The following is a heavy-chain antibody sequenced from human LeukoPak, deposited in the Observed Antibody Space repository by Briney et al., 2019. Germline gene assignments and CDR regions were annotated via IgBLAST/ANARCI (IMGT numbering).Heavy chain of an antibody. V-gene: IGHV1-18*01. CDR2: ISAYNGNT. CDR3: ARAIVGATFYYYYYMDV. D-gene: IGHD1-26*01. J-gene: IGHJ6*03. CDR1: GYTFTSYG. Sequence: ASVKVSCKASGYTFTSYGISWVRQAPGQGLEWMGWISAYNGNTNYAQKLQGRVTMTTDTSTSTAYMELRSLRSDDTAVYYCARAIVGATFYYYYYMDVWGKGTTVTISS.